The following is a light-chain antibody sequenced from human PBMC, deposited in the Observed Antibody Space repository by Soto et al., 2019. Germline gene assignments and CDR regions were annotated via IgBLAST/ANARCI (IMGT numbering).Light chain of an antibody. J-gene: IGLJ2*01. V-gene: IGLV2-14*01. CDR2: EVS. Sequence: QSALTQPASVSGAPGQSITISCTGTSSDIGGYNYVSWYQQHPGNPPKLMIYEVSNRPSGVSHRFSGSKAGNTASLTISGLQADDEADYYCSSHTSSNTHVFGGGTKLTVL. CDR3: SSHTSSNTHV. CDR1: SSDIGGYNY.